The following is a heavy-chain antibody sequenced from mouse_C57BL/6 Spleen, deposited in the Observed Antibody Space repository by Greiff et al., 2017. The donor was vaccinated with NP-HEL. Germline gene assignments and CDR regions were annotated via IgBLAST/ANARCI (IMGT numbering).Heavy chain of an antibody. CDR3: TWSYDGYYLFAY. V-gene: IGHV1-5*01. CDR2: LYPGNSGT. D-gene: IGHD2-3*01. CDR1: GYTFTSYW. Sequence: EVQLQQPGTVLARPGASVPMSCKTSGYTFTSYWMHWVKQRPGRGLEWIGALYPGNSGTSYNQKFKGTAKLTAVPSASTAYMELSSLTNEDSAVYYCTWSYDGYYLFAYWGQGTLVTVSA. J-gene: IGHJ3*01.